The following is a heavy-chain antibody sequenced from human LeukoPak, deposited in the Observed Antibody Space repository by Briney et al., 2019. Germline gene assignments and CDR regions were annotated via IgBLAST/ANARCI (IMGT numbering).Heavy chain of an antibody. D-gene: IGHD1-26*01. V-gene: IGHV3-23*01. Sequence: GGSPRLSCAASRFTFDNYRMSWVRQAPGKGLEWVSTVNADGGNTYYADSVKGRFTISRDNSKSTLILQMNSLRVEDTALYYCTKRVKYGGTWDHFADWGQGTLVTVSS. J-gene: IGHJ4*02. CDR1: RFTFDNYR. CDR3: TKRVKYGGTWDHFAD. CDR2: VNADGGNT.